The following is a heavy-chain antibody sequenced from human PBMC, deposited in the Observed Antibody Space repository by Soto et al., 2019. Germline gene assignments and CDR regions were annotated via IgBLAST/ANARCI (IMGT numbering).Heavy chain of an antibody. D-gene: IGHD5-18*01. Sequence: EVQLVESGGALVKPGESLRLSCAASGFTFSNAWMSWVRQAPGKGLEWVGRIKSKTEDGTTDHDAPVKGKFNVSGDDSKNSLSLHIDRVDNEDKAVFYGGNSTYSYTYFRYWGHGTMVIVSS. CDR1: GFTFSNAW. V-gene: IGHV3-15*02. J-gene: IGHJ4*01. CDR3: GNSTYSYTYFRY. CDR2: IKSKTEDGTT.